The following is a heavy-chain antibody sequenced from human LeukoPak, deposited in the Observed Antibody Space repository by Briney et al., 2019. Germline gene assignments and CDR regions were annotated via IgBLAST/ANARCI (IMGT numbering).Heavy chain of an antibody. D-gene: IGHD5-18*01. J-gene: IGHJ4*02. CDR1: GYTFTVHY. CDR3: ARDKGSGYLPFDF. CDR2: INPNSGDA. Sequence: GASVQVSCKASGYTFTVHYIHWVRQAPGQGPEWMGWINPNSGDANYPQKFQGRLTMTRDTSIGTVYMEMSSLRLDDTAVYFCARDKGSGYLPFDFWGQGTLVTVSA. V-gene: IGHV1-2*02.